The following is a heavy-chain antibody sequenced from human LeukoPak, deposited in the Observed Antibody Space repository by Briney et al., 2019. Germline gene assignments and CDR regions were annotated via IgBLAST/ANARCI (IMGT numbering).Heavy chain of an antibody. CDR1: GFTFSSYG. Sequence: PGGSLRLSCAASGFTFSSYGVHGVRQAPGKGLEWVAVIWYDGSNKYYADSVKGRFTISRDNSQNTLYLQMNSQRAEDTAVYYCARDMEVAGTSIDYWGQGTLVTVSS. CDR3: ARDMEVAGTSIDY. V-gene: IGHV3-33*01. D-gene: IGHD6-19*01. J-gene: IGHJ4*02. CDR2: IWYDGSNK.